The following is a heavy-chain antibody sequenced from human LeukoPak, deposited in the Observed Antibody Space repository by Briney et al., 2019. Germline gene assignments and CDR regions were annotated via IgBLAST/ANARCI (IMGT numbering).Heavy chain of an antibody. V-gene: IGHV4-59*02. D-gene: IGHD1-7*01. Sequence: SETLSLTCTVSGGSVSSYYWSWIRQPPGKGLEWIGYTYYSGSTNYNPSLKSRVTISVDTSKNQFSLKLSSVTAADTAVSHCARDNWNYGSSMDVWGQGTTVTVSS. J-gene: IGHJ6*02. CDR2: TYYSGST. CDR1: GGSVSSYY. CDR3: ARDNWNYGSSMDV.